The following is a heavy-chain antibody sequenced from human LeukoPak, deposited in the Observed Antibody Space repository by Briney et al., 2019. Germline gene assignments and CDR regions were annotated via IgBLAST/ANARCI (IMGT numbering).Heavy chain of an antibody. D-gene: IGHD3-22*01. Sequence: GGSLRLSCAASGFAVSRKYMSWVRQAPGKGLEWVSVIYSGAATYYADSVKGRFTISRDNSKSTLYLQMNSLRVEDTAIYYCATHDTSGYYKFDSWGQGTLVTVSS. CDR3: ATHDTSGYYKFDS. J-gene: IGHJ4*02. CDR2: IYSGAAT. CDR1: GFAVSRKY. V-gene: IGHV3-53*01.